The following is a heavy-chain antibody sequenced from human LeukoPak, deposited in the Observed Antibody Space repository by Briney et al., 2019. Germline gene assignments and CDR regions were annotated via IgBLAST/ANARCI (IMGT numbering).Heavy chain of an antibody. V-gene: IGHV3-30-3*01. D-gene: IGHD3-22*01. CDR2: ISYDGSNK. Sequence: GRSLRLSCAASGFTFSSYAMHWVRRAPGKGLEWVAVISYDGSNKYYADSVKGRFTISRDNSKNTLYLQMNSLRAEDTAVYYCATGYYDSRPDYWGQGTLVTVSS. CDR1: GFTFSSYA. CDR3: ATGYYDSRPDY. J-gene: IGHJ4*02.